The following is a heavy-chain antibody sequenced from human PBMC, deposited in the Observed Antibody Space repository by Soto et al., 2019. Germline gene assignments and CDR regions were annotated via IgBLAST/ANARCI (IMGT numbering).Heavy chain of an antibody. Sequence: GGSLRLSCAASGFTVSSNYMSWVRQAPGKGLEWVSVIYSDKDYADSVKGRFTISRDNSRNTLFLQMNSLRAEDTAVYYCARDYYKYYDSSGYYRSPAYWGQGTLVTVSS. CDR3: ARDYYKYYDSSGYYRSPAY. D-gene: IGHD3-22*01. CDR2: IYSDK. V-gene: IGHV3-66*02. J-gene: IGHJ4*02. CDR1: GFTVSSNY.